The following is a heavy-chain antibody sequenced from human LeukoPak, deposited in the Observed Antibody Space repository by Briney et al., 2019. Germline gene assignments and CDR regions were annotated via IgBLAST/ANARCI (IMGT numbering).Heavy chain of an antibody. D-gene: IGHD3-3*01. CDR1: GFTFGSYA. J-gene: IGHJ6*02. CDR2: LSYSGAST. V-gene: IGHV3-23*01. CDR3: AKVPPPHYDFWSGPYYYYGMDV. Sequence: PGGSLRLSCATSGFTFGSYAMNWVRQAPGKGLEWVSGLSYSGASTYYGDSVKGRFTISRDNAESTLYLQMNSLRAEDTAVYYCAKVPPPHYDFWSGPYYYYGMDVWGQGTTVTVSS.